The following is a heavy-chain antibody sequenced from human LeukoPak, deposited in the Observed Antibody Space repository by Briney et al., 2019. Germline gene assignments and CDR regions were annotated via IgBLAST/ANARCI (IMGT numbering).Heavy chain of an antibody. CDR3: ATVGDLNFYDS. V-gene: IGHV3-64*02. CDR2: INDDGDRT. J-gene: IGHJ4*02. D-gene: IGHD1-20*01. CDR1: GFTFSRYS. Sequence: GGSLRLSCVASGFTFSRYSMHWVRQIPGKGLEYVSAINDDGDRTYYADSVKSRFTISRDNAKNTLFLQMGSLRAEDMAVYYCATVGDLNFYDSWGQGTLVTVSS.